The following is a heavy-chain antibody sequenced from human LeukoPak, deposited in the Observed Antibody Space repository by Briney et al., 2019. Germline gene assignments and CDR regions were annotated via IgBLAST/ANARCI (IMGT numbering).Heavy chain of an antibody. CDR3: ARVNWNLRGLIDY. CDR2: IYYSGST. V-gene: IGHV4-31*03. J-gene: IGHJ4*02. CDR1: GGSISSGGYY. D-gene: IGHD1-1*01. Sequence: SETLSLTCTVSGGSISSGGYYWSWIRQHPGKGLEWIGYIYYSGSTYYNPSLKSRVTIPVDTSKNQFSLKLSSVTAADTAVYYSARVNWNLRGLIDYWGQGTLVTVSS.